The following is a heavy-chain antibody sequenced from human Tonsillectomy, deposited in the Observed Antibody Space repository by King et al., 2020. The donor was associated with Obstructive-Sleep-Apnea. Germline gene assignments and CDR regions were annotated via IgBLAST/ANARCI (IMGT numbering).Heavy chain of an antibody. J-gene: IGHJ3*02. CDR1: GGSIISYY. V-gene: IGHV4-4*07. CDR3: ARDDGQWPVVGAFDI. D-gene: IGHD6-19*01. Sequence: HVQLQESGPGLVRPSETLSLTCTVSGGSIISYYWSWIRQPAGKGLEWIGRLYPSGNTYYNPSLKSRVTMSVDTSKRQFSLRLTSVTAADTAVYYCARDDGQWPVVGAFDIWGQGTLVTVSS. CDR2: LYPSGNT.